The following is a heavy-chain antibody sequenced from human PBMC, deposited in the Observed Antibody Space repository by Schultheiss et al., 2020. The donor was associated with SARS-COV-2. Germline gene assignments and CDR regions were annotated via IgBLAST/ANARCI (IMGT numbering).Heavy chain of an antibody. V-gene: IGHV4-59*01. CDR3: ARVSGSYPYYYYGMDV. CDR2: IHHSGST. D-gene: IGHD1-26*01. CDR1: GGSISSYY. J-gene: IGHJ6*02. Sequence: SETLSLTCTVSGGSISSYYWSWIRQPPGKGLESIGKIHHSGSTDYNPSLNSRVTISVDTSTHQISLSLSSVTAADTAVYYCARVSGSYPYYYYGMDVWGQGTTVTVSS.